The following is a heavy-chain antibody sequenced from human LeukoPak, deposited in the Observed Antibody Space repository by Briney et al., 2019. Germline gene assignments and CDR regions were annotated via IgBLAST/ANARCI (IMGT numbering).Heavy chain of an antibody. Sequence: GGSLRLSCAASGFTFSGYWMSYVRQAPGKGLGWVSGISGAGGSTYYADSVKGRFTISRDNSKDTLYLQMNSLRAEDTAIYYCVKLRTGTATNFDYWGQGTLVTVSS. CDR1: GFTFSGYW. CDR3: VKLRTGTATNFDY. V-gene: IGHV3-23*01. D-gene: IGHD1-1*01. CDR2: ISGAGGST. J-gene: IGHJ4*02.